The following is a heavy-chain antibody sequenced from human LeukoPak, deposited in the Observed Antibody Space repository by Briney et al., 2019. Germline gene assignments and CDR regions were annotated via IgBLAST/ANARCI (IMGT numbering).Heavy chain of an antibody. Sequence: GGSLRLSCAASGFTFSSYAMHWVRQAPGKGLEWVAVISYDGSNKYYADSVKGRFTISRDNSKNTLYLQMNSLRAEDTAVYYCARESLNTMIVVVTSFYYFDYWGQGTLVTVSP. V-gene: IGHV3-30-3*01. D-gene: IGHD3-22*01. CDR1: GFTFSSYA. CDR3: ARESLNTMIVVVTSFYYFDY. J-gene: IGHJ4*02. CDR2: ISYDGSNK.